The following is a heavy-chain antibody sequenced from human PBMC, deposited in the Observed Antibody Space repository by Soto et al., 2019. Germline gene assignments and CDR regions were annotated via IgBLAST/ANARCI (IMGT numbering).Heavy chain of an antibody. V-gene: IGHV4-59*01. CDR1: GGSISGYY. J-gene: IGHJ6*03. CDR2: MYYSGSS. CDR3: ARVPIPAAMWSSYYYHMDV. D-gene: IGHD2-2*01. Sequence: QVQLQESGPGLVKPSETLSLTCTISGGSISGYYWSWIRQPPGKGLECIGYMYYSGSSHYNPSLKCRGTISVDTSKNQVSLRLSSVTAADTAVYYCARVPIPAAMWSSYYYHMDVWGKGTTVTVSS.